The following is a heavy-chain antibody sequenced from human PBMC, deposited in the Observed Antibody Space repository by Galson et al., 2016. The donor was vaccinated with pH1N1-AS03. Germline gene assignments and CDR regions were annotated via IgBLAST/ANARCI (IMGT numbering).Heavy chain of an antibody. V-gene: IGHV5-51*01. D-gene: IGHD5-24*01. CDR1: GYIFTSYW. Sequence: QSGAEVKKPGESLKISCKTSGYIFTSYWVAWVRHMPGKGLEWMGIIYPGDSDTRYSPSLQGQVTISADRSISTAYLQWSSLMASDTAIYYCARQVRDGYNDYFDYWGQGILVTVSS. CDR3: ARQVRDGYNDYFDY. CDR2: IYPGDSDT. J-gene: IGHJ4*02.